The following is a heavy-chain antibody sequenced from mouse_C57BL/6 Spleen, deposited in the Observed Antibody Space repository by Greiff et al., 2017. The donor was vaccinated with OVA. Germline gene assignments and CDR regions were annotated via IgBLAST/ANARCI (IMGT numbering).Heavy chain of an antibody. V-gene: IGHV1-77*01. CDR2: IGPGSGST. CDR1: GYTFTDYY. D-gene: IGHD2-1*01. J-gene: IGHJ4*01. CDR3: AQSYGNYGGDYAMDY. Sequence: QVQLQQSGAELVKPGASVKISCKASGYTFTDYYINWVKQRPGQGLEWIGKIGPGSGSTYYNEKFKGKATLTADKSSSTAYMQLSSLTSEDSAVYFCAQSYGNYGGDYAMDYWGQGTSVTVSS.